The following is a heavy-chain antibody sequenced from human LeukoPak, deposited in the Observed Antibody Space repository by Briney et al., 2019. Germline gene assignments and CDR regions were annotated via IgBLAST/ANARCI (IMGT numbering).Heavy chain of an antibody. D-gene: IGHD3-22*01. V-gene: IGHV3-64*01. CDR2: ISSNGGST. J-gene: IGHJ4*02. CDR1: GFTFSSYA. Sequence: PGGSLRLSCAASGFTFSSYAMHWVRQAPRKGLEYVSAISSNGGSTYYANSVKGRFTISRDNSKNTLYLQMGSLRAEDMAVYYCARGVVITTNYFDYWGQGTLVTVSS. CDR3: ARGVVITTNYFDY.